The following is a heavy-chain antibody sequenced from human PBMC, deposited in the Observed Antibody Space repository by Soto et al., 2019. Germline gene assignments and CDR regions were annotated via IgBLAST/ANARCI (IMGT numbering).Heavy chain of an antibody. CDR2: LYGNGDT. J-gene: IGHJ3*01. CDR1: GFSLNSDEVG. V-gene: IGHV2-5*01. D-gene: IGHD1-1*01. CDR3: AHTGHLVDAFDF. Sequence: QITLKESAPTLVKPTETLTLTCAFSGFSLNSDEVGVDWIRQPPGKALECLALLYGNGDTRFSPSLKSRLTITKDTSANLVVLSLANVDPVDTATYYCAHTGHLVDAFDFWGQGTLVTVSS.